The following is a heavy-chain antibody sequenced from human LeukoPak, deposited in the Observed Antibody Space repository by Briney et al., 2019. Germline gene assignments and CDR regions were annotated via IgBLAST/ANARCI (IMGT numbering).Heavy chain of an antibody. CDR1: GFTFDDYA. CDR3: AKDLAAAGTYYGMDV. J-gene: IGHJ6*02. CDR2: ISGDGGST. V-gene: IGHV3-43*02. Sequence: GGSLRLSCAASGFTFDDYAMHWVRQAPGKGLEWVSLISGDGGSTYYADSVKGRFTISRDNSKNSLYLQMNSLRTEDTALYYCAKDLAAAGTYYGMDVWGQGTTVNVSS. D-gene: IGHD6-13*01.